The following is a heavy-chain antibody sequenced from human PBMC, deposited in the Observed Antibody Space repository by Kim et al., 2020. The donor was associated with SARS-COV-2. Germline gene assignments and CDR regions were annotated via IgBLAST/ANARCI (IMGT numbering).Heavy chain of an antibody. CDR1: GGSISSSSYY. D-gene: IGHD5-18*01. J-gene: IGHJ6*02. V-gene: IGHV4-39*01. CDR2: IYYSGST. Sequence: SETLSLTCTVSGGSISSSSYYWGWIRQPPGKGLEWIGSIYYSGSTYYNPSLKSRVTISVDTSKNQFSLKLSSVTAADTAVYYCARKKGGDTAMAIYYYYGMDVWGQGTTVTVSS. CDR3: ARKKGGDTAMAIYYYYGMDV.